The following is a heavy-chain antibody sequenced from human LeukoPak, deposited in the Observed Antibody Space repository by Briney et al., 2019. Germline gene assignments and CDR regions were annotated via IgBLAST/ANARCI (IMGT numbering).Heavy chain of an antibody. J-gene: IGHJ4*02. CDR1: GYSISSGYY. CDR3: ARGEYYYDSSGYLFFDY. D-gene: IGHD3-22*01. CDR2: IYHSGST. Sequence: SETLSLTCTVSGYSISSGYYWGWIQQPPGKGLEWIGSIYHSGSTYYNPSLKSRVTISVDTSKNQFSLKLSSVTAADTAVYYCARGEYYYDSSGYLFFDYWGQGTLVTVSS. V-gene: IGHV4-38-2*02.